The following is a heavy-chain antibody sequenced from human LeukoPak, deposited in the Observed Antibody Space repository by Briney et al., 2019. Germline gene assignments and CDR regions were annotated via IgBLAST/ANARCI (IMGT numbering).Heavy chain of an antibody. CDR3: ARDHLYCSGGSCYFDY. CDR1: GFTFSSYS. V-gene: IGHV3-48*01. J-gene: IGHJ4*02. D-gene: IGHD2-15*01. Sequence: PGGSLRLSCAASGFTFSSYSMNWVRQAPGKGQEWVSYISSSSTIYYADSVKGRFTISRDNAKNSLYLQMNSLRAEDTAVYYCARDHLYCSGGSCYFDYWGQGTLVTVSS. CDR2: ISSSSTI.